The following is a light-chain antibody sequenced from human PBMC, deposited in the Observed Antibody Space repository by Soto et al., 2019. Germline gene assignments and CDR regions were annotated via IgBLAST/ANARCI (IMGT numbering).Light chain of an antibody. Sequence: QSALTQPRSVSGSHGQSVTISCTGTSSDIGGYNYVSWYQHHPGKAPKLMIYDVTTRPSGVPDRFSGSKSGNTASLAISGLQAEDEADYYCCSYAGSYSLVFVGGTKLTVL. CDR2: DVT. CDR3: CSYAGSYSLV. V-gene: IGLV2-11*01. J-gene: IGLJ2*01. CDR1: SSDIGGYNY.